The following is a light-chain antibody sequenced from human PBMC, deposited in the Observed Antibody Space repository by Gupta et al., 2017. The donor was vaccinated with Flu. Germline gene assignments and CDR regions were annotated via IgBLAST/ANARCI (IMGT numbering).Light chain of an antibody. CDR1: NSNMGKSY. Sequence: QSVLTPPTSVSAAPGHTVTISCSGNNSNMGKSYVSWYQQFPGTAPKLLIYETHKRPSGIPDRFSASKSGTSATLSISGLQTGDEADYYCGSWDSSLTVVFGGGTKLTVL. V-gene: IGLV1-51*02. CDR3: GSWDSSLTVV. J-gene: IGLJ3*02. CDR2: ETH.